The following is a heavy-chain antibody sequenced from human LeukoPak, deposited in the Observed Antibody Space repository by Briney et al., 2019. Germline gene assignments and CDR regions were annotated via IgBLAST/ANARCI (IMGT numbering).Heavy chain of an antibody. CDR2: LKPDGSEK. Sequence: GGSLRLSCAASVVTLSSHWMTGVRQALGKGRGRVSNLKPDGSEKHYAASLKGRCTLSTEKAKSSVYVQMNSLRAEDTVVYYCARVKGENGGNTDCWGQGILVTVSS. CDR3: ARVKGENGGNTDC. CDR1: VVTLSSHW. J-gene: IGHJ4*02. V-gene: IGHV3-7*04. D-gene: IGHD4-23*01.